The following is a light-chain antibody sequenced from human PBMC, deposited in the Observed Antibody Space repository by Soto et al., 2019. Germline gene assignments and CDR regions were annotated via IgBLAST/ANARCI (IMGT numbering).Light chain of an antibody. J-gene: IGKJ1*01. V-gene: IGKV1-5*03. CDR2: KAS. CDR1: QTLNSW. CDR3: QQYNSYRT. Sequence: DIQLTQSPSTLSASVGDRVTITCRASQTLNSWLAWYQQKPGKAPKLLIYKASSLESGVPSRFSGSGSGTEFTLTISSLQPDDFATYYCQQYNSYRTFGQGTKVDI.